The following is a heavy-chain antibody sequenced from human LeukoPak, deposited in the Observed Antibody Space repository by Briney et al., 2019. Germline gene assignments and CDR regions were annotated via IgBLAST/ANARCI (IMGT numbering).Heavy chain of an antibody. CDR3: ARSGPLRITMVRGQKIGRIDY. J-gene: IGHJ4*02. V-gene: IGHV4-39*01. CDR1: GGSISSSSYY. Sequence: SETLSLTCTASGGSISSSSYYWGWIRQPPGKGLEWIGSIYYSGSTYYNPSLKSRVTISVDTSKNQFSLKLSSVTAADTAVYYCARSGPLRITMVRGQKIGRIDYWGQGTLVTVSS. D-gene: IGHD3-10*01. CDR2: IYYSGST.